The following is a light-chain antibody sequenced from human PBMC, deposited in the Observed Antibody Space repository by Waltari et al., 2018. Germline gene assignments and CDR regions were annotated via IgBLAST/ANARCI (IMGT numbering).Light chain of an antibody. CDR2: QTS. V-gene: IGKV1-39*01. CDR1: ENVNNY. J-gene: IGKJ4*01. Sequence: DIQMTQSPSSLSASVGDRVPITCRASENVNNYLNWYQQKPGKAPKLLIYQTSSLQSGVPSRFSGSGSGTDYTFTISSLQSEDVATYYCQHAYGTPLTFGGGTNVEIK. CDR3: QHAYGTPLT.